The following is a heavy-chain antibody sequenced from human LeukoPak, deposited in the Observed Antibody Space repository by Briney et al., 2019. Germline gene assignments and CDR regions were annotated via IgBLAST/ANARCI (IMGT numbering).Heavy chain of an antibody. J-gene: IGHJ5*02. Sequence: SVNVSFKPSVCTFSRYAISSVRQAPGQGLELMGGISHIFGTANYAQKFQGRVTITAGESTSTAYMELSSLRSEDTAVYYCARGDEVGAQSWGQGTLVTVSS. CDR1: VCTFSRYA. CDR2: ISHIFGTA. CDR3: ARGDEVGAQS. D-gene: IGHD1-26*01. V-gene: IGHV1-69*13.